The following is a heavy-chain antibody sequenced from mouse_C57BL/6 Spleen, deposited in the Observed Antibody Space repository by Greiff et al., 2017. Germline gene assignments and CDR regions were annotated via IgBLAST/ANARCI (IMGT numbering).Heavy chain of an antibody. D-gene: IGHD2-4*01. Sequence: VQGVESGPGLVAPSQSLSITCTVSGFSLTSYGVHWVRQPPGKGLEWLVVIWSDGSTTYNSALKSRLSISKDNSKSQVFLKMNSLQTDDTAMYXCARHRNYDGGDAMDYWGQGTSVTVSS. CDR2: IWSDGST. V-gene: IGHV2-6-1*01. J-gene: IGHJ4*01. CDR3: ARHRNYDGGDAMDY. CDR1: GFSLTSYG.